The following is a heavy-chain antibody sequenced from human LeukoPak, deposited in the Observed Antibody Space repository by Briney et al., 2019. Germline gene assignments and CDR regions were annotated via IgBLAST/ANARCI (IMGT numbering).Heavy chain of an antibody. Sequence: PGGSLRLSCAASGFTVSGTHMSGVRQAPGKGLEWVSAMYTGGTTYYPDSVKGRFTISRDNSRNTLFLHMSSLRADDTAVYYCAKEEATSGGGLASWGQGTLVTVSS. V-gene: IGHV3-53*01. CDR1: GFTVSGTH. CDR3: AKEEATSGGGLAS. D-gene: IGHD3-16*01. J-gene: IGHJ4*02. CDR2: MYTGGTT.